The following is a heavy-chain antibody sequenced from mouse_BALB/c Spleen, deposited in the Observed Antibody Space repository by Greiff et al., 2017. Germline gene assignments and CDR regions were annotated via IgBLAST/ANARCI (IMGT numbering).Heavy chain of an antibody. CDR1: GFSLTGYG. Sequence: QVQLKQSGPGLVAPSQSLSITCTVSGFSLTGYGVNWVRQPPGKGLEWLGMIWGDGSTDYNSALKSRLSISKDNSKSQVFLKMNSLQANDTAIYYCARNRGSDFDVWGAGTTVTVSS. V-gene: IGHV2-6-7*01. D-gene: IGHD2-14*01. CDR2: IWGDGST. J-gene: IGHJ1*01. CDR3: ARNRGSDFDV.